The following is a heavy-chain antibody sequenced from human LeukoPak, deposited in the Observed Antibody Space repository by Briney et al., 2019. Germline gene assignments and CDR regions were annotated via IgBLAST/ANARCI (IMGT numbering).Heavy chain of an antibody. V-gene: IGHV1-18*01. D-gene: IGHD3-22*01. Sequence: ASVKVSCKASGYTFTSYGISWVRQAPGQGLEWMGWISAYNGNTNYAQKLQGRVTMTTDTSTSTAYMELRSLGSDDTAVYYCARTYDSSGYFPLYFDYWGQGTLVTVSS. J-gene: IGHJ4*02. CDR3: ARTYDSSGYFPLYFDY. CDR2: ISAYNGNT. CDR1: GYTFTSYG.